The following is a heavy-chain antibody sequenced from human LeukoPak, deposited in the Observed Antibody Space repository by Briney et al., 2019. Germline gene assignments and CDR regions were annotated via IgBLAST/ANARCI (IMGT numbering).Heavy chain of an antibody. J-gene: IGHJ5*02. CDR1: GGSISNYY. CDR2: ISNTGST. CDR3: AGAILTGLDWFDP. D-gene: IGHD3-9*01. Sequence: PSETLSLTCSVSGGSISNYYWSWIRQPPGKGLEWIGYISNTGSTDYNPSLKSRATISVDTSRNQLSLKLSSVTAADTAVYYCAGAILTGLDWFDPWGQGTLVTVSS. V-gene: IGHV4-59*01.